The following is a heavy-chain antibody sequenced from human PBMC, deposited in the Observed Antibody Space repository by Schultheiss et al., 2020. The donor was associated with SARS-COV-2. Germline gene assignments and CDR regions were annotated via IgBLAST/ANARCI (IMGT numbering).Heavy chain of an antibody. J-gene: IGHJ4*02. CDR1: GGSISSGDYY. V-gene: IGHV4-61*08. CDR3: AREPTAGHFDY. CDR2: IYYSGST. D-gene: IGHD6-13*01. Sequence: SETLSLTCTVSGGSISSGDYYWSWIRQPPGKGLEWIGYIYYSGSTNYNPSLKSRVTISVDTSKNQFSLKLSSVTAADTAVYYCAREPTAGHFDYWGQGTLVTVSS.